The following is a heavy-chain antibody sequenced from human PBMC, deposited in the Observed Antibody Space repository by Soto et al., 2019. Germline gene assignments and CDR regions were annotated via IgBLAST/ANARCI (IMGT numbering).Heavy chain of an antibody. CDR3: ARARFDSWSHIYYGLDV. V-gene: IGHV4-34*01. CDR1: GGSFSGYS. CDR2: SNHSGTT. D-gene: IGHD3-3*01. Sequence: PSETLSLTCAVYGGSFSGYSCTWLRQPPGPGLEWIGESNHSGTTDYHPALKSRVTMSADTSKDQFSLRMTSVTAADTAVYCCARARFDSWSHIYYGLDVWGQGTTVTVSS. J-gene: IGHJ6*02.